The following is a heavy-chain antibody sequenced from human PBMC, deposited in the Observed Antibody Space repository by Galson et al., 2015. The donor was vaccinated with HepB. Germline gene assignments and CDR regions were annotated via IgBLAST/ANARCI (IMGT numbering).Heavy chain of an antibody. CDR2: VSASGGGA. J-gene: IGHJ4*02. V-gene: IGHV3-23*01. D-gene: IGHD3-3*01. Sequence: SLRLSCAASGFTFSSYAMHWVRQAPGKGLEWVSSVSASGGGAHYADSVKGRFAVSRDNSKNTLYLQMNSLRAEDTAVYYCAKPPWTVFGVVSRKSYYFDHWGRGTRVTVSS. CDR3: AKPPWTVFGVVSRKSYYFDH. CDR1: GFTFSSYA.